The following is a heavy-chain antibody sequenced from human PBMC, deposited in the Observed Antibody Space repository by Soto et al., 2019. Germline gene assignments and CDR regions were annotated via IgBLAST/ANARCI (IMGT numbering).Heavy chain of an antibody. V-gene: IGHV1-69*02. CDR1: GGTFSSYT. J-gene: IGHJ3*02. CDR2: IIPILGIA. CDR3: ARSIYCSSTSCYIFDI. Sequence: SVKVSCKASGGTFSSYTISWVRQAPGQGLEWMGRIIPILGIANYAQKFQGRVTITADKSTSTAYMELSSLRSEDTAVYYCARSIYCSSTSCYIFDIWGQGTMVTVSS. D-gene: IGHD2-2*01.